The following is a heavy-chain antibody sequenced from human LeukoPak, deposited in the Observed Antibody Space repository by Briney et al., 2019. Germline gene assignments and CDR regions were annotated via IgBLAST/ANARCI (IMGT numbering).Heavy chain of an antibody. Sequence: SETLSLTCTVSGGSISSSNHYWGWIRQPPGKGLEWIGSIYYSGSTYYNPSLKSRVTISVDTSKNQFSLKLSSVTAADTAVYYCASLPCLRSRRISSSYYYMDVWGKGTTVTVSS. J-gene: IGHJ6*03. V-gene: IGHV4-39*01. CDR3: ASLPCLRSRRISSSYYYMDV. CDR1: GGSISSSNHY. D-gene: IGHD5/OR15-5a*01. CDR2: IYYSGST.